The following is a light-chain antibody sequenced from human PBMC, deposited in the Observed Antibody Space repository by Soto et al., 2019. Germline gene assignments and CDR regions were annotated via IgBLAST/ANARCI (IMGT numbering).Light chain of an antibody. J-gene: IGKJ1*01. CDR1: QNINNW. CDR2: DAS. Sequence: DIPMKQSPSTLSASIWDRVTITCRASQNINNWIAWYQQKPGKAPKFLIYDASTLESGVPSRFSGSGFGTEFSLTISSLQPADFGSSYCQHMRTFGPGTQVDIK. CDR3: QHMRT. V-gene: IGKV1-5*01.